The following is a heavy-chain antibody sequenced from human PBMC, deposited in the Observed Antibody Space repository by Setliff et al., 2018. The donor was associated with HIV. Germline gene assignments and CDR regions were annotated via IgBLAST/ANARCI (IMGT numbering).Heavy chain of an antibody. CDR3: ARDLNYVWESDNAFDI. D-gene: IGHD3-16*01. CDR2: INTNTGNP. Sequence: ASVKVSCKASGYTFTSYAMNWVRQAPGQGLEWMGWINTNTGNPTYAQGFTGRFVFSLDTSVSTAYLQISSLKAEDTAVYYCARDLNYVWESDNAFDIWGQGTMVTVSS. V-gene: IGHV7-4-1*02. CDR1: GYTFTSYA. J-gene: IGHJ3*02.